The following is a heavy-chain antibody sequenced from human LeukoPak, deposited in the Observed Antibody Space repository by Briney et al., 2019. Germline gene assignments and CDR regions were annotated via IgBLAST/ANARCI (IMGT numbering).Heavy chain of an antibody. Sequence: PSETLSLTCAVSGGSFSGYYWSWIRQPPGKGLEWMGEINHSGSTNYNPSLKSRVTISVDTSKNQFSLQLSSVTAADTAVYYCARTESHRGGKNYFDYWGQGTLVTVSS. V-gene: IGHV4-34*01. CDR1: GGSFSGYY. J-gene: IGHJ4*02. CDR2: INHSGST. CDR3: ARTESHRGGKNYFDY. D-gene: IGHD4-23*01.